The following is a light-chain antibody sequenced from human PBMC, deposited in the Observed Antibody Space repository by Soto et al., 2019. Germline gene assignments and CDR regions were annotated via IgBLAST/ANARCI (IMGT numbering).Light chain of an antibody. V-gene: IGKV3-15*01. J-gene: IGKJ1*01. CDR1: ESVSSN. CDR2: GAS. CDR3: QQYDNWWT. Sequence: EIVMTQSPATLSVSPGERPTLSCRASESVSSNLAWYQQKPGQAPSLLFYGASIRATGIPARFGGSGSGTEFTLTISSLQSEDFAVYYCQQYDNWWTFGQGTKVEIK.